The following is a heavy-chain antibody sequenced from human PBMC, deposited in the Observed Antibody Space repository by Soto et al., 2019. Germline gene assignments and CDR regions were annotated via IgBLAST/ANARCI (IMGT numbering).Heavy chain of an antibody. Sequence: ASVKVSCKASGYTFTGYYMHWVRQAPGQGLEWMGWINPNSGGTNYAQKSQGRVTMTRDTSISTAYMELSRLRSDDTAVYYCAREDTMIVVVLGYWGQGTLVTVSS. CDR3: AREDTMIVVVLGY. D-gene: IGHD3-22*01. J-gene: IGHJ4*02. CDR1: GYTFTGYY. V-gene: IGHV1-2*02. CDR2: INPNSGGT.